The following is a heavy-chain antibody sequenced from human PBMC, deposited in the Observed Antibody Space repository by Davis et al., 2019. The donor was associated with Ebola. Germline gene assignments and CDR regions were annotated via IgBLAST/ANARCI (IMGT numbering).Heavy chain of an antibody. CDR3: ARQAFMDV. CDR2: INPSGGST. Sequence: MPGGALRLSCAASGFTFSSYGMHWVRQAPGQGLERMGIINPSGGSTSYAQKFQGRVTITRDTSASTAYMELSSLRSEDTAVYYCARQAFMDVWGQGTTVTVSS. V-gene: IGHV1-46*01. J-gene: IGHJ6*02. CDR1: GFTFSSYG.